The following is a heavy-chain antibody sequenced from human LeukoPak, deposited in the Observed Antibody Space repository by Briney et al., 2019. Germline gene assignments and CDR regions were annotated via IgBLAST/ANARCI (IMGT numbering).Heavy chain of an antibody. CDR2: IYPGDSDT. Sequence: GESLKISCKGSGYSFTSYWIGWVRQMPGKGLEWMGIIYPGDSDTRYSPSFQGQVTISADKSISTAYLQWSSLKASDTAMYYCARRLYCSGGSCYEGTDFDYWGQGTLVTVSS. V-gene: IGHV5-51*01. CDR3: ARRLYCSGGSCYEGTDFDY. J-gene: IGHJ4*02. D-gene: IGHD2-15*01. CDR1: GYSFTSYW.